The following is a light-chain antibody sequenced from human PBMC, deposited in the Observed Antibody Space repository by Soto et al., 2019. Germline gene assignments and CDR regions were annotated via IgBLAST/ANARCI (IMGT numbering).Light chain of an antibody. J-gene: IGLJ2*01. Sequence: QSVLTQPPSASGSPGQSVAIPCTGTSSDIGAYNYVSWYQIHPGKAPKLLIYEVNKRPSGVPDRFSGSKSGNTASLIVSGLQTEDEADYYCSSYAGSDMGVFGGGTKLTVL. CDR3: SSYAGSDMGV. V-gene: IGLV2-8*01. CDR2: EVN. CDR1: SSDIGAYNY.